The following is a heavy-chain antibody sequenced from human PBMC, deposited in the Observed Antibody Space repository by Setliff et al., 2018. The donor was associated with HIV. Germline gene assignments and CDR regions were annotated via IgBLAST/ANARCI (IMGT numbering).Heavy chain of an antibody. Sequence: PSETLSLTCTVSGASITSHYWSWIRQSPGRELAWIGYIYSTGSTNYNPSLQSRVSISMDASKNKFSLKVTSVTSADTAVYYCAKGAGFYGDYTFDYWGQGNLVTVSS. CDR2: IYSTGST. J-gene: IGHJ4*02. V-gene: IGHV4-59*11. CDR3: AKGAGFYGDYTFDY. CDR1: GASITSHY. D-gene: IGHD4-17*01.